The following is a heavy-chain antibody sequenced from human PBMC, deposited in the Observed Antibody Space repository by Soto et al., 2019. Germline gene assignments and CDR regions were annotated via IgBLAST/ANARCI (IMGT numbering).Heavy chain of an antibody. D-gene: IGHD2-21*01. CDR3: TRIAYNYGPGDY. V-gene: IGHV3-72*01. Sequence: EVQLLESGGGLVQPGGSLRLSCGGSGFTFSDHYMDWVRQAPGKGLEWVGRSRNKANSFSTAYAPSVKGRFTISRDDSKSSLYLQMNSLKTDDTAVYYCTRIAYNYGPGDYWGQGTLVTVSS. J-gene: IGHJ4*02. CDR1: GFTFSDHY. CDR2: SRNKANSFST.